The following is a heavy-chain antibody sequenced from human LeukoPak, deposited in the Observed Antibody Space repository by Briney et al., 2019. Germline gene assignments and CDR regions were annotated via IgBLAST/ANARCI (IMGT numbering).Heavy chain of an antibody. CDR2: ISWNSGSI. Sequence: GGSLRLSCAASGFTFSSYSMNWVRQAPGKGLEWVSGISWNSGSIGYADSVKGRFTISRDNAKNSLYLQMNSLRAEDTALYYCAKGFSSSQYYYYYMDVWGKGTTVTISS. CDR1: GFTFSSYS. D-gene: IGHD2-2*01. CDR3: AKGFSSSQYYYYYMDV. J-gene: IGHJ6*03. V-gene: IGHV3-9*01.